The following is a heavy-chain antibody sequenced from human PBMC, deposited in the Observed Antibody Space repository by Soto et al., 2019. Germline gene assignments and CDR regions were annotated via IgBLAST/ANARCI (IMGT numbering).Heavy chain of an antibody. Sequence: EVQLVESGGGLVQPGGSLRLSCAASGFTFSSYWMSWVRQAPGKGLEWVANIKQDGSEKYCVDSVKRRFTISRDNAKNSLYLHRNRLRAEDTAVDYCARDEGSSPWVYYSYSGMDVWGQGPTVTVSS. D-gene: IGHD6-6*01. J-gene: IGHJ6*02. CDR3: ARDEGSSPWVYYSYSGMDV. CDR1: GFTFSSYW. V-gene: IGHV3-7*03. CDR2: IKQDGSEK.